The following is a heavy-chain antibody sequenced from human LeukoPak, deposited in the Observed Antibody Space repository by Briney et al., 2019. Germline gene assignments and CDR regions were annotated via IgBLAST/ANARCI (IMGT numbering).Heavy chain of an antibody. V-gene: IGHV3-23*01. J-gene: IGHJ5*02. D-gene: IGHD3-10*01. CDR3: ARDSGTTGEVKFDP. CDR2: ISGSGGST. Sequence: GGSLRLSCAASGFTFSSYGMSWVRQAPGKGLEWVSAISGSGGSTYYADSVKGRFTISRDNSKNTLYLQMDSLRAEDTAVYYCARDSGTTGEVKFDPWGQGTLVTVSS. CDR1: GFTFSSYG.